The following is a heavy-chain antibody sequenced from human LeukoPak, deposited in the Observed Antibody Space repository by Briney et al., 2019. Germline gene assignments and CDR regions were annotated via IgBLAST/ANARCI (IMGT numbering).Heavy chain of an antibody. CDR1: GFTFSSYA. Sequence: SGGSLRLSCAASGFTFSSYAMTWVRQAPGKGLEWVSTISGSGGRTYYADSVKGRFTISRDNSKNTLYVQMNSLRAEDTAVYFCASPFDYWGQGTLVTVSS. J-gene: IGHJ4*02. V-gene: IGHV3-23*01. CDR3: ASPFDY. CDR2: ISGSGGRT.